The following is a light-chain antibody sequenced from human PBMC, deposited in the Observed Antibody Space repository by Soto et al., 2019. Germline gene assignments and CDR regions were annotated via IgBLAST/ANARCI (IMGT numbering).Light chain of an antibody. J-gene: IGLJ3*02. V-gene: IGLV1-47*01. CDR2: GEN. CDR3: AAWDSSLTARV. CDR1: SSNIGSYS. Sequence: QSVLTQPPSASGTPGQRVSISCSGSSSNIGSYSVYWYQQLPGSAPRLLMYGENQRPSGVPDRFSGSGSGTSASLAISGLRSEDEANYYCAAWDSSLTARVFGGGTKLTVL.